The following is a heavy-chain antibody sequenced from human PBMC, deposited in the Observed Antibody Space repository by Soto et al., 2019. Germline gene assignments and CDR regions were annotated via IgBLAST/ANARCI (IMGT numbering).Heavy chain of an antibody. CDR3: AKGQLAYYYYYGMDV. J-gene: IGHJ6*02. Sequence: QSGGSLRLSCAASGFTFDDYAMHCVRQAPGKGLEWVSGISWNSGSIGYADSVKGRFTISRDNAKNSLYLQMNSLRAEDTALYYCAKGQLAYYYYYGMDVWGQGTTVTVSS. CDR2: ISWNSGSI. CDR1: GFTFDDYA. D-gene: IGHD6-13*01. V-gene: IGHV3-9*01.